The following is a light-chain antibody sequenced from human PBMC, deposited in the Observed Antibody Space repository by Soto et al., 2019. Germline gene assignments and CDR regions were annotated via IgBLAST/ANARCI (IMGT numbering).Light chain of an antibody. CDR2: GAS. CDR3: QQYNSWPQT. Sequence: EIVMTQSPATLSVSPGERATLSCRASQSVSSNLAWYQQKPGQAPRLLIYGASTRATGIPARFSGSGSGTEFTLTISSLQSEDFGVYYCQQYNSWPQTFGQGTKVEIK. CDR1: QSVSSN. V-gene: IGKV3-15*01. J-gene: IGKJ1*01.